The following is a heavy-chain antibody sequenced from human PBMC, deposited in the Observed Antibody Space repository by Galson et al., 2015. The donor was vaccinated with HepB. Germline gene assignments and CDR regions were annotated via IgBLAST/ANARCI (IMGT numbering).Heavy chain of an antibody. CDR2: MNPNSGNT. V-gene: IGHV1-8*01. D-gene: IGHD3-3*01. J-gene: IGHJ6*03. CDR1: GYTFTSYD. Sequence: SVKVSCKASGYTFTSYDINWVRQATGQGLEWMGWMNPNSGNTGYAQKFQGRVTMTRNTSISTAHMELSSLRSEDTAVYYCARENVRRFLDLHREAYYYYMDVWGKGTTVTVSS. CDR3: ARENVRRFLDLHREAYYYYMDV.